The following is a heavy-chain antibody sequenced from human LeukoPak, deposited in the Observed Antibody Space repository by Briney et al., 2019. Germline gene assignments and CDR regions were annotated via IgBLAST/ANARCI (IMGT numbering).Heavy chain of an antibody. J-gene: IGHJ4*02. CDR2: IYHSGST. Sequence: PSETLSLTCTVSGYSISSGYYWGWIRQPPGKGLEWIGSIYHSGSTYYNPSLKSRVTISVDTSKNQFSLKLSSVTAADTAVYYCARGRMGNYYDSSGVIDYWGQGTLVTVSS. CDR1: GYSISSGYY. CDR3: ARGRMGNYYDSSGVIDY. D-gene: IGHD3-22*01. V-gene: IGHV4-38-2*02.